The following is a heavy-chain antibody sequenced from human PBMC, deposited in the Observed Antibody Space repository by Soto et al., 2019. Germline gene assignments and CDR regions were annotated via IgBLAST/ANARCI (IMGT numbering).Heavy chain of an antibody. V-gene: IGHV3-13*04. Sequence: EVQLVESGGDLVQPGGSLRLSCAASGFTFSSYDMHWVRQATGKDLEWVSGIGTAGDTYYPGSVKGRFTISRENAKNSLYLQMNSLRAGDTAVYYCARGKSWGSGWYFDLWGRGTLVTVSS. D-gene: IGHD7-27*01. CDR2: IGTAGDT. CDR3: ARGKSWGSGWYFDL. CDR1: GFTFSSYD. J-gene: IGHJ2*01.